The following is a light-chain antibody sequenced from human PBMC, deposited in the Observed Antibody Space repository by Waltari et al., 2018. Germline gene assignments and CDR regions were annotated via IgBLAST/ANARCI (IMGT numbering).Light chain of an antibody. CDR2: AAP. CDR3: QQDYTTPFT. V-gene: IGKV1-27*01. CDR1: QGISKE. Sequence: DIQMTQSPSSLSASVGDRVPVTCRASQGISKELSWYQQKPGKAPTLLIYAAPSLQTGVSSRFSGSGSGTDFTLTISSLQPEDVATYYCQQDYTTPFTFGPGTELDIK. J-gene: IGKJ3*01.